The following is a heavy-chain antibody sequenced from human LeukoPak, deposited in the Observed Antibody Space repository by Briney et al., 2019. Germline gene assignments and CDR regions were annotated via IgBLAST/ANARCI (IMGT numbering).Heavy chain of an antibody. J-gene: IGHJ4*02. CDR3: ARDYGDYPY. CDR2: IYYSGST. CDR1: GGSISSSSYY. D-gene: IGHD4-17*01. V-gene: IGHV4-39*02. Sequence: PSETLSLTCTVSGGSISSSSYYWGWIRQPPGTGLEWIGSIYYSGSTYYNPSLKSRVTISVDTSKSQFSLKLSSVTAADTAVYYCARDYGDYPYWGQGTLVTVSS.